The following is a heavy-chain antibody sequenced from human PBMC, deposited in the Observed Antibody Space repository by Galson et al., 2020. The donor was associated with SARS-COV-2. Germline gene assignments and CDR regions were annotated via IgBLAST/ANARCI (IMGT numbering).Heavy chain of an antibody. V-gene: IGHV4-31*03. D-gene: IGHD3-3*01. J-gene: IGHJ4*01. CDR3: ARASRITVFGVVNHFGY. CDR1: GGSISSGGYY. Sequence: ETSETLSLTCTVSGGSISSGGYYWSWIRQHPGKGLEWIGYIYYSGSTYYNPSLKSRVTISVDTSKNQFSLKLSSVTAADTAVYYCARASRITVFGVVNHFGYLGPGTLVTVSS. CDR2: IYYSGST.